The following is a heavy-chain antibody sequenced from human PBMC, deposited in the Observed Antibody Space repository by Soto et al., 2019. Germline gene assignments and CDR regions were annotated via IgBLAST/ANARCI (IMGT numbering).Heavy chain of an antibody. CDR2: FDPEDGET. CDR3: ATSRIDTIFGVVPTEKAFDI. D-gene: IGHD3-3*01. Sequence: ASVKVSCKVSGYTLTELSMHWVRQAPGKGLEWMGGFDPEDGETIYAQKFQGRVTMTEDTSTDTAYMELSSLRSEDTAVYYCATSRIDTIFGVVPTEKAFDIWGQGTMVTVSS. J-gene: IGHJ3*02. V-gene: IGHV1-24*01. CDR1: GYTLTELS.